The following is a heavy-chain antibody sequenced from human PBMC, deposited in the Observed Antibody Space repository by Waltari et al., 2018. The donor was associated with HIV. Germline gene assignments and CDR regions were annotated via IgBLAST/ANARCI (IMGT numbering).Heavy chain of an antibody. J-gene: IGHJ3*02. V-gene: IGHV4-38-2*02. D-gene: IGHD3-9*01. CDR1: DYSISSTYY. CDR3: AREPPPSIFYATWTAYDIHPFDI. CDR2: IYHRGIT. Sequence: QVQLQESGPGLVKPSATLSLTCSVSDYSISSTYYWGWIRQPPGKGLEWLGSIYHRGITYSNPSLKSRVTRSGDTSKNQFSLKLSSVTAAYTAVYYCAREPPPSIFYATWTAYDIHPFDIWGQGTMVTVSS.